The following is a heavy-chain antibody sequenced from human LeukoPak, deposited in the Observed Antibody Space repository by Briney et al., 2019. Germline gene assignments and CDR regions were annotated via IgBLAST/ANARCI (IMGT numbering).Heavy chain of an antibody. CDR2: IIPILGIA. CDR3: ASQGITMVRGVIIYDAFVI. V-gene: IGHV1-69*04. Sequence: SVKASCKASGGTFSSYAISWVRQAPGQGLEWMGRIIPILGIANYAQKFQGRVTITADKSTSTAYMELSSLRSEDTAVYYCASQGITMVRGVIIYDAFVIWGQGTMVTVSS. CDR1: GGTFSSYA. D-gene: IGHD3-10*01. J-gene: IGHJ3*02.